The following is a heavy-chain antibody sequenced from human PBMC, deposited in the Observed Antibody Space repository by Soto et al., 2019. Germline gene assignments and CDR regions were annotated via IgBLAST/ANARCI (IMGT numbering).Heavy chain of an antibody. Sequence: PGGSLRLSCVASGFSFSTFGIHWVRQAPGKGLEWVGVISSDGQTKYYADSVKGRFTISRDNSKNTLYLQMDSLRPEDTAVYYCAKATTNGGWFNPFDSWGQGALVTVSS. CDR3: AKATTNGGWFNPFDS. J-gene: IGHJ4*02. D-gene: IGHD6-19*01. CDR1: GFSFSTFG. CDR2: ISSDGQTK. V-gene: IGHV3-30*18.